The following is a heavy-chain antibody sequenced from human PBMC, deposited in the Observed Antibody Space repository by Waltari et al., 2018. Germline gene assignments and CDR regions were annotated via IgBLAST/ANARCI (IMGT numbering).Heavy chain of an antibody. D-gene: IGHD3-9*01. CDR2: ISPGSEDT. V-gene: IGHV3-23*01. Sequence: EVQLLESGGGLVEPGGSLRRSCAASGFLFSSNGMNWFGQAPGKGLELVSGISPGSEDTYYAQSVKGRFTISRDNSKNTLYVQLSSLTAQDTAVYYCGTRYTWGQGTLVTVSS. CDR1: GFLFSSNG. J-gene: IGHJ4*02. CDR3: GTRYT.